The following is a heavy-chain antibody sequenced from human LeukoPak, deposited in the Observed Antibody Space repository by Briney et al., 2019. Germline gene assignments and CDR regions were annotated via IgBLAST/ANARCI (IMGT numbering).Heavy chain of an antibody. CDR3: ARSADPNRGSGWYSDL. D-gene: IGHD7-27*01. CDR2: IKSDGSST. CDR1: GFAIRSYW. V-gene: IGHV3-74*01. J-gene: IGHJ2*01. Sequence: GGTLRLSCAASGFAIRSYWMHCVCQDPGKGLVWVSRIKSDGSSTRYADSVKGRFTISRDNAENTLYLQMNSLRAEDTAIYYCARSADPNRGSGWYSDLWGHGTQVTASS.